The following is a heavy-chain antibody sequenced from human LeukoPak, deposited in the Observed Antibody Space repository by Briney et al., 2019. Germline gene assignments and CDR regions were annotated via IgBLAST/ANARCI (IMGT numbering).Heavy chain of an antibody. D-gene: IGHD2-2*01. CDR1: GYTFTSYY. Sequence: ASVKVSCKASGYTFTSYYMHWVRQAPGQGLEWMGIINPSGGSTSYAQKFQGRVTMTRDTSTSTVYMELSSLRSEDTAVYYCARDWEGYCSSTSCYRGYYYYGMDVWGQGTTVTVSS. CDR3: ARDWEGYCSSTSCYRGYYYYGMDV. J-gene: IGHJ6*02. V-gene: IGHV1-46*01. CDR2: INPSGGST.